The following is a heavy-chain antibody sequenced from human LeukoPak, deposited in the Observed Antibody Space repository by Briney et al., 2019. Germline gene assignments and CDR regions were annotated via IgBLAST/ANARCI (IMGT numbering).Heavy chain of an antibody. D-gene: IGHD3-10*01. J-gene: IGHJ4*02. CDR1: GSTFSRYA. Sequence: GRSLRLSCSASGSTFSRYAMHWVRQAPGKGLEYVSAISSNGGSTYYADSVKGRFTISRDNSRNTLHLQMSSLRVEDTAVYYCVKDSSSGSYFDYWGQGTLVTVSS. CDR3: VKDSSSGSYFDY. CDR2: ISSNGGST. V-gene: IGHV3-64D*06.